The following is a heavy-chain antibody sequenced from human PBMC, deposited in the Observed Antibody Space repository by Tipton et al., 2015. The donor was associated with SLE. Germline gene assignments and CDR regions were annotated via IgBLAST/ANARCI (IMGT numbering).Heavy chain of an antibody. J-gene: IGHJ3*01. CDR1: GGSINSGAYY. V-gene: IGHV4-31*03. Sequence: TLSLTCSVSGGSINSGAYYWTWIRQHPGQGLEWIGHVHYSGSTFYNPSLQSRTVIGIDTSKNQFSLRLSSVTAADTAVYYCARAGVVPVSLLNALDVWGLGTMVIVSS. CDR2: VHYSGST. CDR3: ARAGVVPVSLLNALDV. D-gene: IGHD6-19*01.